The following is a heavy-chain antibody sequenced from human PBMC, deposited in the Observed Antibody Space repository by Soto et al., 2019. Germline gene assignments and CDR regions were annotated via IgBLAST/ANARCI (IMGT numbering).Heavy chain of an antibody. V-gene: IGHV3-30*18. J-gene: IGHJ6*02. CDR3: AKSLWFGDLSRFWYYYYGMDV. D-gene: IGHD3-10*01. Sequence: SLRLSCAASGFTFSSYGMHWVRQAPGKGLEWVAVISYDGSNKYYADSVKGRFTISRDNSKNTLYLQMNSLRAEDTAVYYCAKSLWFGDLSRFWYYYYGMDVWGQGTTVTVSS. CDR2: ISYDGSNK. CDR1: GFTFSSYG.